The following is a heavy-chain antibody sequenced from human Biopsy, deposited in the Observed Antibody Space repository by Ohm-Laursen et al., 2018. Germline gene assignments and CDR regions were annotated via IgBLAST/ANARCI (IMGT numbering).Heavy chain of an antibody. CDR2: VYYTGST. D-gene: IGHD4-11*01. CDR3: ARDSGILNYGNFKYYHYYGMDV. V-gene: IGHV4-59*01. CDR1: GDSISSYY. J-gene: IGHJ6*02. Sequence: PGTLSLTCTVSGDSISSYYWSWIRQPPGKGLEWIGYVYYTGSTDYNPSLQSRVSISVDTSRNQVSLTLSSVTAADTAVYYCARDSGILNYGNFKYYHYYGMDVWGQGTKVTVSS.